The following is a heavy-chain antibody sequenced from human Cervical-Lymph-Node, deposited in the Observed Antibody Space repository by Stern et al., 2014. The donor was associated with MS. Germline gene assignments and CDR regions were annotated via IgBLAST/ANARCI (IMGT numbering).Heavy chain of an antibody. J-gene: IGHJ4*02. CDR3: ARDGGYAVAATTIFDY. V-gene: IGHV1-3*01. CDR2: INAGNGNI. CDR1: GYRFTNYG. D-gene: IGHD6-19*01. Sequence: QDQLVQSGAEVRIPGASVKLSCKASGYRFTNYGIHWVRQAPGQRLECMGWINAGNGNIKYSESFQGRVTFTGDTSASTVYMELSSLRSEDTAVYYCARDGGYAVAATTIFDYWGQGALVTVSS.